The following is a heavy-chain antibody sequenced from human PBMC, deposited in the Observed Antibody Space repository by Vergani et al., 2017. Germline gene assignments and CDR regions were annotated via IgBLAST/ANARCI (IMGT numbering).Heavy chain of an antibody. Sequence: QVQLVQSGAEVKKPGSSVKVSCKASGGTFSSYTISWVRQAPGQGLEWMGRIIPILGIANYAQKFQGRVTITAEKPTSTAYMELSSLRSEDTAVYYCAREGHCSGGSCYSGLYYYYGMDVWGQGTTVTVSS. J-gene: IGHJ6*02. V-gene: IGHV1-69*08. CDR1: GGTFSSYT. D-gene: IGHD2-15*01. CDR2: IIPILGIA. CDR3: AREGHCSGGSCYSGLYYYYGMDV.